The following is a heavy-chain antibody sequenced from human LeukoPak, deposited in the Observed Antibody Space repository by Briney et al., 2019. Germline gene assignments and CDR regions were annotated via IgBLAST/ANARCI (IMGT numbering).Heavy chain of an antibody. V-gene: IGHV3-74*01. CDR1: GFTFSDYW. J-gene: IGHJ4*02. CDR3: ARGSSGWYVDY. CDR2: IYNDGGRT. D-gene: IGHD6-19*01. Sequence: GGSLRLSCAASGFTFSDYWMHWVRQAPGKGLEWLSCIYNDGGRTSYADSVKGRFTISRDNGKNTLFLQLNSLRAEDTAVYYCARGSSGWYVDYWGQGTLVTVSS.